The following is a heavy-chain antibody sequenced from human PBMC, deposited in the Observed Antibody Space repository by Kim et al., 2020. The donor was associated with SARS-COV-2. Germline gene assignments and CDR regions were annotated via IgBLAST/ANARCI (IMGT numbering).Heavy chain of an antibody. CDR3: ARDCSSTSCYSAFDI. J-gene: IGHJ3*02. CDR2: IWYDGSNK. V-gene: IGHV3-33*01. Sequence: GGSLRLSCAASGFTFSSYGMHWVRQAPGKGLEWVAVIWYDGSNKYYADSVKGRFTISRDNSKNTLYLQMNSLRAEDTAVYYCARDCSSTSCYSAFDIWGQGTMVTVSS. D-gene: IGHD2-2*01. CDR1: GFTFSSYG.